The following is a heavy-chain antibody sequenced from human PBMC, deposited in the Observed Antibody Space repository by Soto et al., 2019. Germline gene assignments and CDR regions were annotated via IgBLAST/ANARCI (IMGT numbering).Heavy chain of an antibody. CDR1: GGSINTFY. J-gene: IGHJ4*02. CDR3: AREGSYSAYNFAHGIQLWSFDF. CDR2: IFSSPNI. V-gene: IGHV4-4*07. D-gene: IGHD5-12*01. Sequence: SETLSLTFTVSGGSINTFYWCWVRQPAGKGLEWIGSIFSSPNISFSPSLESRIAMSVDTSKRHCSLNLRSVTAADMAVYYCAREGSYSAYNFAHGIQLWSFDFWGQRARGTVSS.